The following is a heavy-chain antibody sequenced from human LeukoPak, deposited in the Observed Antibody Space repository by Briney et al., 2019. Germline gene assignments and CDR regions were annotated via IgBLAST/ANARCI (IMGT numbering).Heavy chain of an antibody. V-gene: IGHV3-30*03. D-gene: IGHD6-19*01. J-gene: IGHJ4*02. CDR3: ARRGPSVAGPYDY. Sequence: PGRSLRLSCAASGFTFSDYCMHWVRQAPGKGLEWVAVISYDGSNKYYADSVKGRFTISRDNPKNTLYLQMNSLRAEDTAVYYCARRGPSVAGPYDYWGQGTLVTVSS. CDR2: ISYDGSNK. CDR1: GFTFSDYC.